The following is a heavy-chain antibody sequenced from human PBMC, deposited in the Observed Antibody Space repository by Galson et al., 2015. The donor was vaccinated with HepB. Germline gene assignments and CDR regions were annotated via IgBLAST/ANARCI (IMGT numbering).Heavy chain of an antibody. CDR2: ISGSGSSP. CDR3: AKDSASATGATIFDY. Sequence: SLRLSCAVSGFTFSSYAMSWVRQAPGKGLEWVSGISGSGSSPYYIDSVKGRFTISRDNSKNTLYLQMNSLRAEDTALYYCAKDSASATGATIFDYWGQGTLVTVSS. D-gene: IGHD6-13*01. J-gene: IGHJ4*02. CDR1: GFTFSSYA. V-gene: IGHV3-23*01.